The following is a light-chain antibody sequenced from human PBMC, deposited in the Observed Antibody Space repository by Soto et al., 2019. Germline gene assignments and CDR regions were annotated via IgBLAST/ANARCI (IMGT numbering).Light chain of an antibody. Sequence: QSALTQPASVSGSPGQSITISCTGTSSDGGGSKYVSWYQQHPGQAPKLMIYDVSNRPSGISDRFSGSKSGYTASLTISGLQTEDEADYYCSSYGGSSSALSVFGTGTKLTVL. CDR3: SSYGGSSSALSV. CDR1: SSDGGGSKY. J-gene: IGLJ1*01. CDR2: DVS. V-gene: IGLV2-14*03.